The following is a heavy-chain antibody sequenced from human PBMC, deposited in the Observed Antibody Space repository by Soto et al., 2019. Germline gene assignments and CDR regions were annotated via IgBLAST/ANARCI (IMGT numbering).Heavy chain of an antibody. V-gene: IGHV3-53*05. CDR3: EIDQAYCGGDVYDAFDI. Sequence: GGSLRLSCAASGFTVSSNYMSWVRQAPGKGLEWVSVIYSGGSTYYADSVKGRFTISRDNSKDTLYLQMNSLRAEDTAVYYCEIDQAYCGGDVYDAFDIWGQWTMVTVSS. D-gene: IGHD2-21*02. CDR2: IYSGGST. J-gene: IGHJ3*02. CDR1: GFTVSSNY.